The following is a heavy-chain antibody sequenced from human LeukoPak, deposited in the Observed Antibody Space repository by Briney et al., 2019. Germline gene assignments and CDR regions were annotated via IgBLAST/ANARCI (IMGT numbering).Heavy chain of an antibody. D-gene: IGHD3-22*01. CDR3: ARGRSYDSSGYPLDY. CDR2: IIPILGIA. J-gene: IGHJ4*02. Sequence: ASVKVSCKASGGTFSSYTISWVRQAPGQGLEWMGRIIPILGIANYAQKFQGRVTITADKSTSTAYMELSSLRSEGTAVYYCARGRSYDSSGYPLDYWGQGTLVTVSS. CDR1: GGTFSSYT. V-gene: IGHV1-69*02.